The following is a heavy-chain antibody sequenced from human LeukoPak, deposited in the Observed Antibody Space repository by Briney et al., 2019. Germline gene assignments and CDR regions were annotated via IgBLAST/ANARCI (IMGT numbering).Heavy chain of an antibody. V-gene: IGHV4-59*01. D-gene: IGHD2-2*01. CDR1: GGSMSSYY. J-gene: IGHJ4*02. Sequence: SETLSLTCTVSGGSMSSYYWTWIRQPPGKGLEWIGYIYYSGSTNYNPSLKSRVTISIDTSKNQFSLKLSSVTAADTAVYYCARGPDCSSTSCSLDYWGQGTLVTVSS. CDR2: IYYSGST. CDR3: ARGPDCSSTSCSLDY.